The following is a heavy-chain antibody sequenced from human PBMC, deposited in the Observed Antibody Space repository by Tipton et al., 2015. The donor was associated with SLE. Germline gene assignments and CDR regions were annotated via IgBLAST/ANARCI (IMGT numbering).Heavy chain of an antibody. Sequence: TLSLTCTVSGGSVSSSHYYWSWIRQSPGKGLQWVGEVNESGRKNYNPSLKSRVTVSVDTSQKQISLNLRSVTAADTAAYYCARGRRTTYYNRYYFYMDVWGKGTTVTVSS. CDR3: ARGRRTTYYNRYYFYMDV. CDR2: VNESGRK. J-gene: IGHJ6*03. V-gene: IGHV4-39*07. D-gene: IGHD3-10*01. CDR1: GGSVSSSHYY.